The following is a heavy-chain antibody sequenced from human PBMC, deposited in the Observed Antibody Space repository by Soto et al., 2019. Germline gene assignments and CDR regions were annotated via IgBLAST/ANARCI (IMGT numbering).Heavy chain of an antibody. Sequence: EVQLVESGGGLVQPGESLRLSCAASGFTVSSNYMSWVRQAPGKGLEWVSVIYSGGNTYYADSVKGRFTISRHSSKNTLYLQMNSLTAEDTAVYYCAREGPVGGGYGYWGQGTLVTVSS. D-gene: IGHD5-12*01. CDR1: GFTVSSNY. V-gene: IGHV3-53*04. CDR3: AREGPVGGGYGY. CDR2: IYSGGNT. J-gene: IGHJ4*02.